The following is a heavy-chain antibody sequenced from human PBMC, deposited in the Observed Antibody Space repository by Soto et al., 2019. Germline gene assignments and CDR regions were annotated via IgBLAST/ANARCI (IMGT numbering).Heavy chain of an antibody. CDR1: GSTFSTYA. CDR3: AKDSSSWPY. CDR2: ISDSGSSM. V-gene: IGHV3-23*01. D-gene: IGHD6-13*01. J-gene: IGHJ4*02. Sequence: GGSLRLSCAASGSTFSTYAMSWVRQAPGKGLEWVSAISDSGSSMYYADSVKGRFTISRDNAKNSLYLQMNSLRTEDTAVYYCAKDSSSWPYWGQGALVTVSS.